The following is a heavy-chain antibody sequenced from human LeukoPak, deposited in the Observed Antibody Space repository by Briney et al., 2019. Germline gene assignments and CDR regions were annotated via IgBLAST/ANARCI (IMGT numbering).Heavy chain of an antibody. Sequence: ASVKVSCKASGYTFTGYYMHWVRQAPGQGLEWMGWINPNSGGTNYAQKFQGRVTMTRDTSISTAYMELSRLRSDDTAVYYCARPPDGAYWFLGYGDYYFDYWGQGTLVTVSS. CDR2: INPNSGGT. J-gene: IGHJ4*02. CDR1: GYTFTGYY. V-gene: IGHV1-2*02. CDR3: ARPPDGAYWFLGYGDYYFDY. D-gene: IGHD4-17*01.